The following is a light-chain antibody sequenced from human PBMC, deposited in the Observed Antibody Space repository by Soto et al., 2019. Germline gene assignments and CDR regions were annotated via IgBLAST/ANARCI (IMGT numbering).Light chain of an antibody. CDR2: AAS. CDR1: QSVSSN. J-gene: IGKJ1*01. Sequence: EIVMTQSPATLSVSPGERATLSCSASQSVSSNLAWYQQKPGQAPRLLIYAASSLQSGVPSRFSGSGSGTDFTLTISSLQPEDFATYYCQQSYSTPWTFGQGTKVDIK. V-gene: IGKV3-15*01. CDR3: QQSYSTPWT.